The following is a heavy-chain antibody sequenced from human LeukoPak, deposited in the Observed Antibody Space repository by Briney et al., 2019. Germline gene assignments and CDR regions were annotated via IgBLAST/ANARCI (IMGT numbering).Heavy chain of an antibody. CDR2: IYYSGST. Sequence: KPSQTLSLTCTVSGGSISSGGYYWSWIRQHPGKGLEWIGYIYYSGSTYYNPSLKSRVTISVDTSKNQFSLKLSSVTAADTAAYYCARVGWQSAFDIWGQGTMVTVSS. V-gene: IGHV4-31*03. J-gene: IGHJ3*02. CDR1: GGSISSGGYY. CDR3: ARVGWQSAFDI. D-gene: IGHD2-15*01.